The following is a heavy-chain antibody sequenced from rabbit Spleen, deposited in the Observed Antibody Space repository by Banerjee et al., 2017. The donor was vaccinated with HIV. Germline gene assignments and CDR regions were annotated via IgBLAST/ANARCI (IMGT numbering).Heavy chain of an antibody. Sequence: QQQLEESGGGLVKPGGTLTLTCKASGIDFSRHFYMCWVRQAPGKGLELIACIYAASGGSAWYANWAKGRFTISKTSSTTVTLQMTSLTAADTATYFCARGEHFSVGFSAFAIYLDLWGPGTLVTVS. J-gene: IGHJ4*01. CDR1: GIDFSRHFY. V-gene: IGHV1S45*01. CDR3: ARGEHFSVGFSAFAIYLDL. D-gene: IGHD6-1*01. CDR2: IYAASGGSA.